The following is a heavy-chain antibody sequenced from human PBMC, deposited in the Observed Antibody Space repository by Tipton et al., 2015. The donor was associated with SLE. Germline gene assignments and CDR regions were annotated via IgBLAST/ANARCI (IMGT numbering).Heavy chain of an antibody. V-gene: IGHV5-51*01. CDR1: GYSFTSYW. Sequence: VQLVQSGTEVKKPGESLKISCKGSGYSFTSYWIVWVRQMPGKGLEWLGIIYPGDSDTRYSPSFQGQVTMSADKSISTAYLQWSSLKASDTAMYYCARHETGGRRYRAVWFDPWGQGTLVTVSS. CDR2: IYPGDSDT. CDR3: ARHETGGRRYRAVWFDP. D-gene: IGHD1-1*01. J-gene: IGHJ5*02.